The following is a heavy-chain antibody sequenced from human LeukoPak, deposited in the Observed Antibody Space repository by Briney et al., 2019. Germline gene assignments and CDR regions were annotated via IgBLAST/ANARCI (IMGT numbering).Heavy chain of an antibody. J-gene: IGHJ4*02. V-gene: IGHV1-3*01. Sequence: ASVKVSCKASGGTFSSYAISWVRQAPGQRLEWMGWINAGNGNTKYSQKFQGRVTITRDTSASTAYMELSSLRSEDTAVYYCATILYMYWGQGTLVTVSS. CDR3: ATILYMY. D-gene: IGHD2-8*01. CDR2: INAGNGNT. CDR1: GGTFSSYA.